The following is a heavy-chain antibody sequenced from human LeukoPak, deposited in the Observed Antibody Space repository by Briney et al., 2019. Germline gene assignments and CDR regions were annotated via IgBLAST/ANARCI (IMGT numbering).Heavy chain of an antibody. CDR3: ARKGASPASRYCSGGSCYRGYYYYYYMDV. CDR2: INHSGST. D-gene: IGHD2-15*01. J-gene: IGHJ6*03. V-gene: IGHV4-38-2*02. Sequence: SETLSLTCTVSGYSISSGYYWSWIRQPPGKGLEWIGEINHSGSTNYNPSLKSRVTISVDTSKNQFSLKLSSVTAADTAVYYCARKGASPASRYCSGGSCYRGYYYYYYMDVWGKGTTVTISS. CDR1: GYSISSGYY.